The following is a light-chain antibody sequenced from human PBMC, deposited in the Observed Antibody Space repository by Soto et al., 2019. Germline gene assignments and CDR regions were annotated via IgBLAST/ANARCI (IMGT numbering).Light chain of an antibody. CDR2: GHN. CDR1: YSNIGAGHD. V-gene: IGLV1-40*01. J-gene: IGLJ2*01. CDR3: QSYDDKVRV. Sequence: QSVLTQPPSVSGAPRQRVTISCTGSYSNIGAGHDVHWYQQVPGTVPKLLIYGHNNRPSGVSDRFSGSTSGSSAFLTITGLQAEDEADYYCQSYDDKVRVFGGGTKLTVL.